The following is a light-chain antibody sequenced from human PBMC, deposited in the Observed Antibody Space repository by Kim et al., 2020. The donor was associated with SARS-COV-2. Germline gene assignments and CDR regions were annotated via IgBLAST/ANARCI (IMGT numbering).Light chain of an antibody. CDR1: QNINSH. Sequence: DIQMTQSPSSLSASVGDRVIITCRTSQNINSHLNWYHQKPGRAPKLLIYAASTLQGGVPSRFSGSGSETDFTLTISSLQPEDFATYVCQQTYISPVTFGPGTKVDIK. CDR2: AAS. V-gene: IGKV1-39*01. CDR3: QQTYISPVT. J-gene: IGKJ3*01.